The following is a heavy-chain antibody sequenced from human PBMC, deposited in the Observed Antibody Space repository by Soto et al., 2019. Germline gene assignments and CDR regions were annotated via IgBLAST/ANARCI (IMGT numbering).Heavy chain of an antibody. D-gene: IGHD2-8*01. CDR2: IKQDGSQK. Sequence: GGSLRLSCAASGFTFSSYWMSWVRQAPGKGLEWVANIKQDGSQKYYVDSVKGRFTISRDNAKNSLYLQMNSLRAEDTAVYYCTILMRWDRLDWYFDLWGRGTLVTVSS. V-gene: IGHV3-7*01. J-gene: IGHJ2*01. CDR3: TILMRWDRLDWYFDL. CDR1: GFTFSSYW.